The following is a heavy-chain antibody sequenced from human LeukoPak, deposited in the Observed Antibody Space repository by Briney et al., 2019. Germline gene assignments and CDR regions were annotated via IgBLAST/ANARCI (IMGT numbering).Heavy chain of an antibody. Sequence: AGGSLRLSCAASGFTFSSYTMNWVRQAPGKGLEWVSSISSSSSYIYYADSVKGRFTISRDNAKNSLYLQMNSLRAEDTAVYYCARDTKPSAVEMATDHDAFDIWGQGTMVTVSS. CDR1: GFTFSSYT. CDR3: ARDTKPSAVEMATDHDAFDI. CDR2: ISSSSSYI. V-gene: IGHV3-21*01. D-gene: IGHD5-24*01. J-gene: IGHJ3*02.